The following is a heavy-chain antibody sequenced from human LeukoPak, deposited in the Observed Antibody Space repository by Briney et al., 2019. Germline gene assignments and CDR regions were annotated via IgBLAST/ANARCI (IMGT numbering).Heavy chain of an antibody. D-gene: IGHD6-6*01. CDR2: IYTSGST. CDR3: ASRPKSSIAARPGYFQH. J-gene: IGHJ1*01. V-gene: IGHV4-4*09. Sequence: SETLSLTCAVSGGSISSYYWSWIRQPPGKGLEWIGYIYTSGSTNYNPSLKSRVTISVDTSKNQFSLKLSSVTAADTAVYYCASRPKSSIAARPGYFQHWGQGTLVTVSS. CDR1: GGSISSYY.